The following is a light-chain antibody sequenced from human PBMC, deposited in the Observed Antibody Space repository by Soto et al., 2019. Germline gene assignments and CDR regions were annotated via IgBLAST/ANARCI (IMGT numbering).Light chain of an antibody. CDR1: QSISSW. CDR2: DAC. J-gene: IGKJ4*01. V-gene: IGKV1-5*01. Sequence: DIQMTQSPSTLSASVGDRVTITCRASQSISSWLAWYQQKPGKAPKLLIYDACSLESRVPSKFSGSRSGTEFTLPISSLQPDDFATYYCKQYNSYSLTFGGGTKVEIK. CDR3: KQYNSYSLT.